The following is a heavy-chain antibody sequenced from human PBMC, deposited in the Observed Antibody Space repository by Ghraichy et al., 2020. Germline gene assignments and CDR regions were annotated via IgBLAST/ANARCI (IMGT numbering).Heavy chain of an antibody. V-gene: IGHV1-69*04. J-gene: IGHJ4*02. D-gene: IGHD3-10*01. Sequence: SVKVSCKASGDTFGHYGLSWVRQAPGQGLEWMGRIIPVIDITYYAQKFQGRVAITADTSTSSVHMELNSLRSDDSAIYYCARSHYASGTIDPTTFAFWGQGAQVTVSA. CDR1: GDTFGHYG. CDR2: IIPVIDIT. CDR3: ARSHYASGTIDPTTFAF.